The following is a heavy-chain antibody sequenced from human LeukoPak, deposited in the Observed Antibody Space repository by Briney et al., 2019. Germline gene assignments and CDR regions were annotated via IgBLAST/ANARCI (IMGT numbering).Heavy chain of an antibody. Sequence: GGSLRLSCTASGFTFGDYAMSWVRQAPGKGLEWVGFIRSKAYGGTTEYAASVKGRFTISRDDCKSIAYLQMNSLKTEDTAVYYCTRTEWPDDWYFDLWGRGTLVTVSS. V-gene: IGHV3-49*04. CDR2: IRSKAYGGTT. J-gene: IGHJ2*01. CDR3: TRTEWPDDWYFDL. CDR1: GFTFGDYA. D-gene: IGHD3-3*01.